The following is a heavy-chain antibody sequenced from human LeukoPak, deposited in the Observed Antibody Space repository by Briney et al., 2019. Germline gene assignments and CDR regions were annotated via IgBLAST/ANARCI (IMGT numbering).Heavy chain of an antibody. CDR1: GGSFSGYY. CDR2: INHSGST. CDR3: ARARRVIVVVPAAITGPMDV. Sequence: SETLSLTCAVYGGSFSGYYWSWIRQPPGKGLEWIGEINHSGSTNYNPSLKSRVTISVDKSKNQFSLKLSSVTAADTAVYYCARARRVIVVVPAAITGPMDVWGQGTTVTVSS. D-gene: IGHD2-2*02. V-gene: IGHV4-34*01. J-gene: IGHJ6*02.